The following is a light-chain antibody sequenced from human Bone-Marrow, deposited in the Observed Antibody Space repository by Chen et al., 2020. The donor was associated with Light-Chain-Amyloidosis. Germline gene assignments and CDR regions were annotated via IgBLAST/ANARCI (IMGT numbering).Light chain of an antibody. CDR1: QTMSSNY. V-gene: IGKV3-20*01. Sequence: EIVLTQSPCTLSLSPGEGANLSCRASQTMSSNYLTWYQQKFGQAPRLLIYGSSSRATGIPDRLTGRGSGTDFTLTINRLEPEDFAMYYCQQYGTSPLTCGGGTKVEIK. CDR2: GSS. CDR3: QQYGTSPLT. J-gene: IGKJ4*01.